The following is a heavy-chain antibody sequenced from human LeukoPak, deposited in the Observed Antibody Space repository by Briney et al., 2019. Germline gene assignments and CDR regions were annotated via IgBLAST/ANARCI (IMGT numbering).Heavy chain of an antibody. D-gene: IGHD6-13*01. J-gene: IGHJ4*02. CDR1: GFTFSSYA. V-gene: IGHV3-23*01. Sequence: GGSLRLSRAASGFTFSSYAMSWVRQAPGKGLEWVSAISGSGGSTYYADSVKGRFTISRDNSKNTLYLQMNSLRAEDTAVYYCANQYSSSLYYFDYWGQGTLVTVSS. CDR2: ISGSGGST. CDR3: ANQYSSSLYYFDY.